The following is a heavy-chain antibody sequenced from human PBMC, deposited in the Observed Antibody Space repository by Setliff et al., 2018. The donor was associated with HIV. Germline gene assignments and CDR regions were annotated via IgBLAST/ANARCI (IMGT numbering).Heavy chain of an antibody. CDR1: GYTFTNYF. CDR3: ARSSIAARGRFDY. J-gene: IGHJ4*02. Sequence: ASVKVSCKASGYTFTNYFMHWVRQAPGQGLEWMGIIDPSGGSTTYAQKFQGRVTMTRDTSTSTVYMELSSLRSEDTAVYYCARSSIAARGRFDYWGQGTLVTVSS. CDR2: IDPSGGST. V-gene: IGHV1-46*01. D-gene: IGHD6-6*01.